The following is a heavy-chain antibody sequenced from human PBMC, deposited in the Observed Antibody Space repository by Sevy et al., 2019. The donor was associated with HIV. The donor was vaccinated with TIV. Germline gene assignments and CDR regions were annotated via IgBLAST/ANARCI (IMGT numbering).Heavy chain of an antibody. V-gene: IGHV5-51*01. CDR2: IYPGDSDT. Sequence: GESLKISCKGSGYSFTSYWIGWVRQMPGKGLEWMGIIYPGDSDTRYSPSFQGQVTISADKHICTAYLQWSSLNASDTAMYYCARPETGSYYYDSSGYIAFDIWGQGTMVTVSS. CDR1: GYSFTSYW. CDR3: ARPETGSYYYDSSGYIAFDI. J-gene: IGHJ3*02. D-gene: IGHD3-22*01.